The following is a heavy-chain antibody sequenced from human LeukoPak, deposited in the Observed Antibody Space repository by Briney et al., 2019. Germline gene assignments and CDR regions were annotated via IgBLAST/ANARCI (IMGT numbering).Heavy chain of an antibody. V-gene: IGHV3-23*01. Sequence: GGSLRLSCAASGFTFSSYAMSWVRQAPGKGLEWVSAISGSGGSTYYADSVKGRFTISRDNSKNTLYLQMNSLRAEDTAVYYCAQAESSSWYFDYWGQGTLVTVSS. D-gene: IGHD6-13*01. CDR3: AQAESSSWYFDY. CDR2: ISGSGGST. CDR1: GFTFSSYA. J-gene: IGHJ4*02.